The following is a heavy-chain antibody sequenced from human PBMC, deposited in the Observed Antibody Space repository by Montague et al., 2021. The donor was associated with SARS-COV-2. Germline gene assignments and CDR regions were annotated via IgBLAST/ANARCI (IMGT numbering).Heavy chain of an antibody. CDR2: TYYRSKWYN. J-gene: IGHJ6*02. CDR1: GDSVSSNSAT. CDR3: TSGREGNYNVMDV. D-gene: IGHD1-1*01. V-gene: IGHV6-1*01. Sequence: CAISGDSVSSNSATWNWVRQSPSRGLEWLGRTYYRSKWYNDYAVSVRGRVTINPDTSKNQFSLQLNSLTPEDTAIYYRTSGREGNYNVMDVWGQGTTVTVSS.